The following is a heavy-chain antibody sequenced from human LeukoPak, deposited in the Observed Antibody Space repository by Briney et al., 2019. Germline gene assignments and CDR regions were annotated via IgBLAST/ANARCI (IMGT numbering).Heavy chain of an antibody. J-gene: IGHJ5*02. CDR3: ARGEGSSMVRGVIFWFDP. CDR2: IYYSGTT. D-gene: IGHD3-10*01. Sequence: SETLSLTCTVSGVSISSYYWNWIRQPPGKGLEWFGSIYYSGTTNYNPSLKSRVTISLDTSKTQFSLKLSSVTAVDTAVYYCARGEGSSMVRGVIFWFDPWGQGSLVTVSS. CDR1: GVSISSYY. V-gene: IGHV4-59*01.